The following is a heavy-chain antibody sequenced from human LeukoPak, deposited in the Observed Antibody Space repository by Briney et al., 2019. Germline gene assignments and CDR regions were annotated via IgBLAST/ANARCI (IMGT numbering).Heavy chain of an antibody. CDR3: ARDQRGSGYYGMDV. D-gene: IGHD3-10*01. Sequence: ASVKVSCKASGYTFTAHCIHWVRQAPGQGLEWMGWINPNSAGTNYAQIFQGRVTMTRDTSISTAYMELSRLRSDDTAVYYCARDQRGSGYYGMDVWGQGTTVTVSS. V-gene: IGHV1-2*02. J-gene: IGHJ6*02. CDR2: INPNSAGT. CDR1: GYTFTAHC.